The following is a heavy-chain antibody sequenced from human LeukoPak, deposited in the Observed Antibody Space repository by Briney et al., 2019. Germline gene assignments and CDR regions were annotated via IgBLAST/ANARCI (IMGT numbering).Heavy chain of an antibody. CDR2: IYYSGST. Sequence: SETLSLTCTVSGGSLSSYYWSWIRQPPGKGLEWIGYIYYSGSTNYNPSLKSRVTISVDTSKNQFSLKLSSVTAADMAVYYCARNRDGDFDYWGQGTLVTVSS. J-gene: IGHJ4*02. CDR3: ARNRDGDFDY. D-gene: IGHD2-21*01. CDR1: GGSLSSYY. V-gene: IGHV4-59*01.